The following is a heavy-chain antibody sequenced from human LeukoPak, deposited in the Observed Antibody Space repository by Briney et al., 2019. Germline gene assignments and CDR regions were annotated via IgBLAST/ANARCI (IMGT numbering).Heavy chain of an antibody. CDR2: INHSGST. CDR3: ARGAGVLLWFGEFNNWFDP. CDR1: GGSFSGYY. D-gene: IGHD3-10*01. Sequence: SETLSLTCAVYGGSFSGYYWSWIRQPPGKGLEWIGEINHSGSTNYNPSLKSRVTISVDTSKNQFSLKLSSVTAADTAVYYCARGAGVLLWFGEFNNWFDPWGQGTLVTVSS. J-gene: IGHJ5*02. V-gene: IGHV4-34*01.